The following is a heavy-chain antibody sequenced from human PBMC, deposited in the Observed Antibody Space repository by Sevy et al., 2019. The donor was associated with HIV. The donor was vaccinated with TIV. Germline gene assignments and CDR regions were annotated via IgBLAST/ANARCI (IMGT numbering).Heavy chain of an antibody. CDR1: AYSFIHYQ. CDR2: IYPGDSDI. V-gene: IGHV5-51*01. J-gene: IGHJ4*01. CDR3: ARLNNALDY. Sequence: GESLKISCEGSAYSFIHYQIAWVRQMPGKGLEWMGTIYPGDSDIRYSPPFQGQVTISADKSISTAYLQWNSLKASDTAMYYCARLNNALDYWGHGTLVTVSS. D-gene: IGHD2-2*01.